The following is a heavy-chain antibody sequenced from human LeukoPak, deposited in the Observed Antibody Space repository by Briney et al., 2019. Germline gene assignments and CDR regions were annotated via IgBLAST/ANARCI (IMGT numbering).Heavy chain of an antibody. CDR2: INPNSGGT. Sequence: ASVKVSCKASGYTFTGYYMHWLRQAPGQGLEWMGWINPNSGGTNYAQKFQGRVTMTRDTSISTAYMEPSRLRSDDTAVYYCARVRSSSWYEAYYFDYWGQGTLVTVSS. J-gene: IGHJ4*02. CDR3: ARVRSSSWYEAYYFDY. V-gene: IGHV1-2*02. D-gene: IGHD6-13*01. CDR1: GYTFTGYY.